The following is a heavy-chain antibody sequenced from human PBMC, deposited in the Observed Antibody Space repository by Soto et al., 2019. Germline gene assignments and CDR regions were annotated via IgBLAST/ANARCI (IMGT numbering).Heavy chain of an antibody. Sequence: PGGSLRLSCTTSGLAFSTYWMAWVRQAPGKGLEWVGNTKPDGTETYYAGSVEGRFAISRDNAKSTLYLQMDSLRAEDTAVYYCAKPRGGLDTAMDLFDYWGQGTLVTVSS. V-gene: IGHV3-7*02. CDR1: GLAFSTYW. J-gene: IGHJ4*02. D-gene: IGHD5-18*01. CDR2: TKPDGTET. CDR3: AKPRGGLDTAMDLFDY.